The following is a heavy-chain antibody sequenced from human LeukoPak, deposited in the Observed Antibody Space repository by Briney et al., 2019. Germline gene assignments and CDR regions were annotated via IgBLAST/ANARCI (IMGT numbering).Heavy chain of an antibody. J-gene: IGHJ5*02. CDR1: GFTFGDYA. CDR3: TRAGYSSSWPTGHWFDP. Sequence: GGSLRLSCTSSGFTFGDYAMTWFRQAPGKGLEWVGFIRSKAYGGTSEYAASVKGRFTISRDDSKSIAYLQMNSLKIEDTAVYYCTRAGYSSSWPTGHWFDPWGQGTLVTVSS. CDR2: IRSKAYGGTS. V-gene: IGHV3-49*03. D-gene: IGHD6-13*01.